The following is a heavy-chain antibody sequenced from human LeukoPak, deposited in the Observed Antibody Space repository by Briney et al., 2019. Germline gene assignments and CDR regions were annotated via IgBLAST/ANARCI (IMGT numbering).Heavy chain of an antibody. CDR3: ASTIRRDWLDP. J-gene: IGHJ5*02. Sequence: PSETLSLTCTVSGGSISSHYWSWIRQPPGKGLEWIGYIYYSGSTNYNPSLKSRVTISVDTSKNQFSLKLSSVTAADTAVYYCASTIRRDWLDPWGQGTLVTVSS. CDR2: IYYSGST. D-gene: IGHD1-14*01. CDR1: GGSISSHY. V-gene: IGHV4-59*11.